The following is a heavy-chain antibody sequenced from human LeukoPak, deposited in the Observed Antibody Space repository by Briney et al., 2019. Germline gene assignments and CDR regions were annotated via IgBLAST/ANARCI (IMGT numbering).Heavy chain of an antibody. CDR3: AKLKGSYRSVEAIGY. Sequence: GGSLRLSCAASGFTFSSYGMHWVRQAPGKGLEWVAFIRYDGSNKYYADSVKGRFTISRDNSKNTLYLQMNSLRAEDTAVYYCAKLKGSYRSVEAIGYWGQGTLVTVSS. D-gene: IGHD1-26*01. J-gene: IGHJ4*02. V-gene: IGHV3-30*02. CDR1: GFTFSSYG. CDR2: IRYDGSNK.